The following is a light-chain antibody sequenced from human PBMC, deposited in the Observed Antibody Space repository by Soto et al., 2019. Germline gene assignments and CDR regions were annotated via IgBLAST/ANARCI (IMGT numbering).Light chain of an antibody. CDR1: QSISSTY. J-gene: IGKJ1*01. CDR3: QQYGTSPKT. V-gene: IGKV3-20*01. CDR2: GAS. Sequence: PGTLSLSPGESATLSCRASQSISSTYVAWYQQRPGQAPRLLIYGASSRATGIPDRFSGSGSGTDFTLTISRLEPEDLAVYYCQQYGTSPKTFGQGTKVDIK.